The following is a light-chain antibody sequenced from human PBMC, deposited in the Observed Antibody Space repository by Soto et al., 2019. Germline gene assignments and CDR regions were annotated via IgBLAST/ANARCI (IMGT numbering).Light chain of an antibody. CDR1: HSVTSNY. CDR3: QQYENSPYT. Sequence: EIVLTQSPGTLSLSPGERATLSCRTSHSVTSNYLAWYQQRPGQAPRLLIYGASSRATGIPDRFSGSGSGTDFTLTISSLEPEDFAVFYCQQYENSPYTFGQGTKLEIK. V-gene: IGKV3-20*01. CDR2: GAS. J-gene: IGKJ2*01.